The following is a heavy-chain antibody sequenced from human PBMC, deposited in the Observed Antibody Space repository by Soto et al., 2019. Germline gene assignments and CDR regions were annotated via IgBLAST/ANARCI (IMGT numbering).Heavy chain of an antibody. CDR1: GGSISSGGYS. V-gene: IGHV4-30-2*02. Sequence: PSETLSLTCAVSGGSISSGGYSWSWIRQPPGKGLECVGYIYHSGSTYYNPSLNSRVTISVDTSKNHFSLQLTSVTAADTAVYYCARGAGFSYASTWFDIWGQGTLVTVSS. D-gene: IGHD5-18*01. CDR2: IYHSGST. CDR3: ARGAGFSYASTWFDI. J-gene: IGHJ5*02.